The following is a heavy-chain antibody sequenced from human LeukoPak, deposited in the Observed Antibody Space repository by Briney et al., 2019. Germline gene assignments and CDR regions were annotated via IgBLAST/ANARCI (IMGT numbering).Heavy chain of an antibody. CDR3: ARKPEAYCGGDCYSGNWFDP. Sequence: TSETLSLTCTVSGGSISSYYWSWIRQPPGKGLEWIGYIYYSGSTNYNPSLKSRVTISVDTSKNQFSLKLSSVTAADTAVYYCARKPEAYCGGDCYSGNWFDPWGQGTLVTVSS. J-gene: IGHJ5*02. V-gene: IGHV4-59*01. CDR2: IYYSGST. D-gene: IGHD2-21*02. CDR1: GGSISSYY.